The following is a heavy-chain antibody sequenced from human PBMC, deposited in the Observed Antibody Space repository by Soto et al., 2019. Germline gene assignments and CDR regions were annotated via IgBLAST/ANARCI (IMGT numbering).Heavy chain of an antibody. J-gene: IGHJ3*02. CDR1: GDSVNSNNVY. CDR3: ARARRGYDAFDI. Sequence: SETLSLTCTVSGDSVNSNNVYWGWVRQPPGRGLELIGYIYYSGITYYNPSLKSRVTISVDTSKNQFSLKLSSVTAADTAVYYCARARRGYDAFDIWGQGTMVTVSS. V-gene: IGHV4-61*01. D-gene: IGHD3-10*01. CDR2: IYYSGIT.